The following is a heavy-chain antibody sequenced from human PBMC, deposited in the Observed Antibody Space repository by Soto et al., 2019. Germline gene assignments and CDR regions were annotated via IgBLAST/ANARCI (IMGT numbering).Heavy chain of an antibody. CDR3: AKAVQLERPWSWFDP. V-gene: IGHV3-23*01. CDR1: GFTFSSYA. D-gene: IGHD1-1*01. Sequence: GGSLRLSCAASGFTFSSYAMSWVRQAPGKGLEWVSAISGSGGSTYYADSVKGRLTISRDNSKNTLYLQMNSLRAEDTAVYYCAKAVQLERPWSWFDPWGQGTLVTVSS. CDR2: ISGSGGST. J-gene: IGHJ5*02.